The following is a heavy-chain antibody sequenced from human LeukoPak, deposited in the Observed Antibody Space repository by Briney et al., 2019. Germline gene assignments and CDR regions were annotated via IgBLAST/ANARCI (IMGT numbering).Heavy chain of an antibody. Sequence: SETLSLTCTVSGGSICSYYWSWIRQPPGKGLEWIGYIYYSGSTNYNPSLKSRVTISVDTSKNQFSLKLSSVTAADTAVYYCARSPWQHNWFDPWGQGTLVTVSS. J-gene: IGHJ5*02. V-gene: IGHV4-59*01. CDR1: GGSICSYY. CDR3: ARSPWQHNWFDP. D-gene: IGHD6-13*01. CDR2: IYYSGST.